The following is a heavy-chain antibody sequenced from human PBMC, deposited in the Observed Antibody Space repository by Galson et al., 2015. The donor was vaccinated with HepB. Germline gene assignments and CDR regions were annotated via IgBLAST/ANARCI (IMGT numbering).Heavy chain of an antibody. CDR2: INAGNGNT. CDR3: ARVDVRFGELSYHDAFDI. Sequence: SVKVSCKASGYTFTSYAMHWVRQAPGQRLEWMGWINAGNGNTKYSQKFQGRVTITRDTSASTAYMELSSLRSEDTAVYYCARVDVRFGELSYHDAFDIWGQGTMVTVSS. D-gene: IGHD3-10*01. V-gene: IGHV1-3*01. J-gene: IGHJ3*02. CDR1: GYTFTSYA.